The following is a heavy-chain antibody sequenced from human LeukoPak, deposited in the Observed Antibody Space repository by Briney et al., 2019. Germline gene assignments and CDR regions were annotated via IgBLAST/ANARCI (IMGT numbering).Heavy chain of an antibody. CDR1: GGSFSGYY. Sequence: SETLSLTCAVYGGSFSGYYWSWIRQPPGKGLEWIGYIYYLGSTNYNPSLKSRVTISLDTSKNQFSLNLSSVTAADTAVYYCARSPYSGTYGVWGQGTLVTVSS. J-gene: IGHJ4*02. CDR3: ARSPYSGTYGV. CDR2: IYYLGST. V-gene: IGHV4-59*01. D-gene: IGHD1-26*01.